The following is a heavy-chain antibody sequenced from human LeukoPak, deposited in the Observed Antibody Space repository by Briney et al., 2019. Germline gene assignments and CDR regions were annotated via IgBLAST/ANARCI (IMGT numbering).Heavy chain of an antibody. CDR1: GYTFTGYY. D-gene: IGHD6-13*01. V-gene: IGHV1-2*02. J-gene: IGHJ4*02. CDR3: AREQREGSSSWPPTTDY. CDR2: INPNSGGT. Sequence: PGASVKVSCKASGYTFTGYYMHWVRQAPGQGLEWMGWINPNSGGTNYAQKFQGRVTMTRDTPISTAYMELSRLRSDDTAVYYCAREQREGSSSWPPTTDYWGQGTLVTVSS.